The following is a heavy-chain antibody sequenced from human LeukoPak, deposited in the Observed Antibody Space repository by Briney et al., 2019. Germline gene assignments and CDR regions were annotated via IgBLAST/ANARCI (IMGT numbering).Heavy chain of an antibody. J-gene: IGHJ5*02. CDR2: ISYDGSNK. Sequence: SCKASGYTFTGYYMHWVRQAPGKGLEWVAVISYDGSNKYYADSVKGRFTISRDNSKNTLYLQMNSLRAEDTAVYYCAKFLYSSRTGFSPWGQGTLVTVSS. D-gene: IGHD6-13*01. V-gene: IGHV3-30-3*02. CDR3: AKFLYSSRTGFSP. CDR1: GYTFTGYY.